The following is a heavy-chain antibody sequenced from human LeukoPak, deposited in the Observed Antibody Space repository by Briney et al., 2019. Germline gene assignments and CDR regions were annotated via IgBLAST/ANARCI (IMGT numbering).Heavy chain of an antibody. J-gene: IGHJ3*02. CDR3: ARDGGSYPEALDI. CDR2: IYYSGST. V-gene: IGHV4-59*01. CDR1: GGSISSYY. D-gene: IGHD1-26*01. Sequence: SETLSLTCTVSGGSISSYYWSWIRQPPGKGLEWIGYIYYSGSTNYNPSLKSRVTISVDTSKNQFSLKLSSVTAADTAVYYCARDGGSYPEALDIWGQGTMVTVSS.